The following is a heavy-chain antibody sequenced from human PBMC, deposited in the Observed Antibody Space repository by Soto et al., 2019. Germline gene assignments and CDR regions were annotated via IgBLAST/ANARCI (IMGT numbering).Heavy chain of an antibody. CDR1: GASLNNYY. J-gene: IGHJ4*02. Sequence: WETLSLTCTVSGASLNNYYWSWARQTAGKGLEWVGRIYTSGSTNYNPSLERRVTMSVDTSKNQFSTKLSSVTAADTDVYYCARGGLAPDYWGQGTLVTVS. V-gene: IGHV4-4*07. CDR2: IYTSGST. CDR3: ARGGLAPDY.